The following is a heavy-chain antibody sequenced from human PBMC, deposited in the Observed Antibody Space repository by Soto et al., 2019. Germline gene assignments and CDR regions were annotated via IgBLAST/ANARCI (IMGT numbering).Heavy chain of an antibody. D-gene: IGHD3-22*01. V-gene: IGHV3-23*01. CDR3: ARVYYYDSSGYYRRNYYFDY. J-gene: IGHJ4*02. CDR1: GFTFSSYA. CDR2: ISGSGGST. Sequence: EVQLLESGGGLVQPGGSLRLSCAASGFTFSSYAMSWVRQAPGKGLEWVSAISGSGGSTYYADSVKGRFTISRDNSKNTLYLQMNSLRAEDTAVYYCARVYYYDSSGYYRRNYYFDYWGQGTLVTVSS.